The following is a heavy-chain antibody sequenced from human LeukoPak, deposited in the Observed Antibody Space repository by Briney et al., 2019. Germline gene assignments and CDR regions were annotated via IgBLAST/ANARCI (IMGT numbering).Heavy chain of an antibody. V-gene: IGHV3-23*01. Sequence: GGSLRLSCEASGFTFSSYAMRWVRQAPGKGLEWVSAISGSGGSTHYADSVKGRFTISRDTSKNTLYLQMNRLRAEDTAVYYCAKSGLIRFGYWGQGTLVTVSS. D-gene: IGHD2-15*01. J-gene: IGHJ4*02. CDR3: AKSGLIRFGY. CDR2: ISGSGGST. CDR1: GFTFSSYA.